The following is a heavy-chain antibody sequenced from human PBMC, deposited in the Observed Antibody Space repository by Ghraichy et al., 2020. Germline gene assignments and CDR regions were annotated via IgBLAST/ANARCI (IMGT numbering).Heavy chain of an antibody. CDR1: GGSFSGYY. CDR3: ARRTYARYYYDTSVHEFNY. J-gene: IGHJ4*02. Sequence: SETLSLNCAVYGGSFSGYYWSWLRQPPGQGLEWIGEISHSGSTNYRPSLKSRVTISVDTSKSQFSLKLTSVTAADTAVYYCARRTYARYYYDTSVHEFNYWVQGTLVTVSS. V-gene: IGHV4-34*01. CDR2: ISHSGST. D-gene: IGHD3-22*01.